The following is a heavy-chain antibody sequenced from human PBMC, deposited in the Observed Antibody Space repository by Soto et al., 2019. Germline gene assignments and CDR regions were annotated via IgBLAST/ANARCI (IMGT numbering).Heavy chain of an antibody. Sequence: SEALSLTWSVSGGSISGSYWSWIRQSPGKGLEWLGYVYYTGSTNYSPSLRSRVSISVDTSKNEFSLRLSSVTAADTAVYFCARSVEGPGPHRHYWGHG. CDR3: ARSVEGPGPHRHY. V-gene: IGHV4-59*01. D-gene: IGHD2-8*02. J-gene: IGHJ4*01. CDR2: VYYTGST. CDR1: GGSISGSY.